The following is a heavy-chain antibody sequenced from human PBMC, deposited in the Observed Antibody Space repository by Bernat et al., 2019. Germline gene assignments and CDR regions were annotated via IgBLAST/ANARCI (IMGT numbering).Heavy chain of an antibody. J-gene: IGHJ3*02. CDR1: GYTFTGYY. Sequence: QVQLVQSGAEVKKPGASVKVSCKASGYTFTGYYMHWVRQAPGQGLEWMGWINPNSGGTNYAQKFQGWVTMTRDTSISTAYMELSRLRSDDTAVYYCARERDYYHSSGYSDAFDIWGQGTMVTVSS. D-gene: IGHD3-22*01. CDR2: INPNSGGT. CDR3: ARERDYYHSSGYSDAFDI. V-gene: IGHV1-2*04.